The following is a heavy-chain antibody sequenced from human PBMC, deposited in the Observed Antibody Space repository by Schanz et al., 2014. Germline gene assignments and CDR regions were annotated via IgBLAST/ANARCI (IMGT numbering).Heavy chain of an antibody. CDR3: ARGYGDSPTDF. V-gene: IGHV1-3*01. Sequence: QVQLVQSWAEVKGPGASVKVSCKASGYTFISYGIKWVRQAPGQGLEWMGWINVGNGNMKYSQKFQGRVTFTADKSTSTAYMELSSLRSEDTAVYYCARGYGDSPTDFWGQGTLXTVSS. D-gene: IGHD4-17*01. CDR2: INVGNGNM. CDR1: GYTFISYG. J-gene: IGHJ4*02.